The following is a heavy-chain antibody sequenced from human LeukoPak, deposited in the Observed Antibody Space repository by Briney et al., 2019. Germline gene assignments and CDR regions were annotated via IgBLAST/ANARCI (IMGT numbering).Heavy chain of an antibody. V-gene: IGHV1-2*02. CDR2: INPNRGGT. D-gene: IGHD4-11*01. Sequence: ASVKVSCKASGYTFTGYYMHWVRQAPGQGLEWMGWINPNRGGTNYAQKFQGRVTMTRDTSISTAYMELNRLRSDDTAVYYCARNGLQYYNWFDPWGQGTLVTVSS. J-gene: IGHJ5*02. CDR3: ARNGLQYYNWFDP. CDR1: GYTFTGYY.